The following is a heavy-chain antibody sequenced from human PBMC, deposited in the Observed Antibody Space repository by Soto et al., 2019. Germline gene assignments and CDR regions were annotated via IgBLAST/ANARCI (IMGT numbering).Heavy chain of an antibody. CDR3: VKDWSGDKCPCMDV. V-gene: IGHV3-23*01. J-gene: IGHJ6*02. Sequence: GSLRLSCAASEFTFSSYAMTWVRQAPGKGLEWVASITDSGGSTYYADSVKGRLTISRDNSENTVHLQMNGLRAEDTAIYYCVKDWSGDKCPCMDVWGQGTTVTVS. D-gene: IGHD3-3*01. CDR1: EFTFSSYA. CDR2: ITDSGGST.